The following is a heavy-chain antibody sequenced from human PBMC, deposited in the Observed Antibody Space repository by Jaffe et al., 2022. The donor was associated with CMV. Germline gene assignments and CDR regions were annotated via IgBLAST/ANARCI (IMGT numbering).Heavy chain of an antibody. CDR3: ARETGDGSYYDDAFDI. CDR1: GGSISSYY. J-gene: IGHJ3*02. CDR2: IYYSGST. V-gene: IGHV4-59*01. Sequence: QVQLQESGPGLVKPSETLSLTCTVSGGSISSYYWSWIRQPPGKGLEWIGYIYYSGSTNYNPSLKSRVTISVDTSKNQFSLKLSSVTAADTAVYYCARETGDGSYYDDAFDIWGQGTMVTVSS. D-gene: IGHD1-26*01.